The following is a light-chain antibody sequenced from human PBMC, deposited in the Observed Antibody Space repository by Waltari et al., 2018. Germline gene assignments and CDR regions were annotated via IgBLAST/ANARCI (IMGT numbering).Light chain of an antibody. V-gene: IGKV1-5*03. CDR1: QSVSSW. J-gene: IGKJ4*01. Sequence: DIRMTQFPSTLSASVGDRVTITCRASQSVSSWLAWYQQKPGKAPKLLIYKASNLESGVPSRFSGSGSGTEFTLTISSLQTDDFATYYCLHLNNFPLSFGGGTKVELK. CDR3: LHLNNFPLS. CDR2: KAS.